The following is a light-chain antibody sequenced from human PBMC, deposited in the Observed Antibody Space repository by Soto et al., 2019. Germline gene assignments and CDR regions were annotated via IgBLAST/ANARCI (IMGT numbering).Light chain of an antibody. V-gene: IGLV1-51*01. CDR1: SSNIGNNY. Sequence: QSVLTQPPSVSAAPGQKVTISCSGSSSNIGNNYVSWYQQVPGTAPKLLNYDNNRRPSGIPDRFSGSKSGTSASLGITGLQTGDEADYYCGTWDSSLNIVLFGGGTKVTVL. J-gene: IGLJ2*01. CDR3: GTWDSSLNIVL. CDR2: DNN.